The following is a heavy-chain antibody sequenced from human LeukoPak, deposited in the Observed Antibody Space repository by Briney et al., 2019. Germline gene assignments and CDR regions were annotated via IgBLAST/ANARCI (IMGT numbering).Heavy chain of an antibody. D-gene: IGHD4-17*01. Sequence: SVKVSCKASGYTFTGYYMHWVRQAPGQGLEWMGGIIPIFGTANYAQKFQGRVTITADESTSTAYMELSSLRSEDTAVYYCASTRLRRALDPPDPWGQGTLVTVSS. V-gene: IGHV1-69*13. CDR1: GYTFTGYY. J-gene: IGHJ5*02. CDR3: ASTRLRRALDPPDP. CDR2: IIPIFGTA.